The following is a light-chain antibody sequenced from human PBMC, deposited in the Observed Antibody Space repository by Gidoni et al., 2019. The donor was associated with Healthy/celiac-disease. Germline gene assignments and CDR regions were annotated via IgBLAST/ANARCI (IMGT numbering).Light chain of an antibody. CDR1: QSVSTS. CDR2: GAS. V-gene: IGKV3-15*01. Sequence: EIGMTQSPATLSLSPGETAALSCRASQSVSTSLAWYQQKPGQAPILLIYGASTRATGIPARFSGSGSGTEFTLTISSLQSEDSAVYYCQQYKEWPPAATFGGXTKVEIK. CDR3: QQYKEWPPAAT. J-gene: IGKJ4*02.